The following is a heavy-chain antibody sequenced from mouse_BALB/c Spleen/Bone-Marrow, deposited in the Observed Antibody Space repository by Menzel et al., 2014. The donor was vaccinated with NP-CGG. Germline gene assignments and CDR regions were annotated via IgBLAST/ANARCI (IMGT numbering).Heavy chain of an antibody. CDR3: ALYYRYDYFGY. D-gene: IGHD2-14*01. J-gene: IGHJ2*01. CDR2: INPSTTYS. Sequence: QVQLQQSGAELAKPGASVKMSCKASGYTLTSYWMHWVKQRPGQGLEWIGYINPSTTYSAYNQKFKDKATLTADKSSSTVCMQLTSLTSEDSAVYYCALYYRYDYFGYWGQGTPLTVSS. CDR1: GYTLTSYW. V-gene: IGHV1-7*01.